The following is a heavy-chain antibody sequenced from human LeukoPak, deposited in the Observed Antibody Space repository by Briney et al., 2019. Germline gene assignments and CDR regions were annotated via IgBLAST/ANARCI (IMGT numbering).Heavy chain of an antibody. CDR1: GGSISRYY. CDR3: AREIAAVGSWVNWFDP. J-gene: IGHJ5*02. V-gene: IGHV4-4*07. D-gene: IGHD6-13*01. CDR2: IYTSGST. Sequence: PSETLSLTCTVSGGSISRYYWSWIRQPAGKGLEWIGRIYTSGSTNYNPSLKSRVTMSVDTSKNQFSLKLSSVTAADTAVYYCAREIAAVGSWVNWFDPWGQGTLVTVSS.